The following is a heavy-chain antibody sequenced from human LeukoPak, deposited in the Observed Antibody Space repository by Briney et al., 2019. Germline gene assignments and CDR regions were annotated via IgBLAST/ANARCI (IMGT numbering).Heavy chain of an antibody. V-gene: IGHV3-23*01. CDR3: AKVIGGLGSNPFDY. J-gene: IGHJ4*02. CDR2: ISGSGGST. CDR1: GFTFSSYA. D-gene: IGHD4-11*01. Sequence: GGSLRLSCAASGFTFSSYAMSWVRQAPGKELEWVSAISGSGGSTYYADSVKGRFTISGDNSKNTLYLQMNSLRAEDTAVYYCAKVIGGLGSNPFDYWGQGTLVTVSS.